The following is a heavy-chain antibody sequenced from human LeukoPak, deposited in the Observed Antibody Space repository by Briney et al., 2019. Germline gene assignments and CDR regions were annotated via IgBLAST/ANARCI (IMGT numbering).Heavy chain of an antibody. Sequence: SETLSLTCTVSGGSVYSDSYYWTWIRQPPGKGLGWIGYIYYRGTTKYDPSLQSRVTISLDTSKNQFSLHLNSLTAADTVFYYCVREAATFYYDPSGYYRQTEAFDLWGQGKMVIVSS. CDR2: IYYRGTT. CDR1: GGSVYSDSYY. CDR3: VREAATFYYDPSGYYRQTEAFDL. J-gene: IGHJ3*01. D-gene: IGHD3-22*01. V-gene: IGHV4-61*01.